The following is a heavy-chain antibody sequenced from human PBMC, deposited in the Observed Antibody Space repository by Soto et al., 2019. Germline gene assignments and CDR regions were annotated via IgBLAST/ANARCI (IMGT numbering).Heavy chain of an antibody. CDR1: GDSVTSDSYF. Sequence: PSETLSLTCTVSGDSVTSDSYFWSWIRQPPGKGLEWIGNSYYSGYYSGSTNHNPSLTSRVTVSVDKSKNQFSLKLRSVTTADTAVYYCARDYKRENCGSVRGNSFDVWGQGTTVTVSS. V-gene: IGHV4-61*01. CDR3: ARDYKRENCGSVRGNSFDV. D-gene: IGHD2-21*01. CDR2: SYYSGYYSGST. J-gene: IGHJ6*02.